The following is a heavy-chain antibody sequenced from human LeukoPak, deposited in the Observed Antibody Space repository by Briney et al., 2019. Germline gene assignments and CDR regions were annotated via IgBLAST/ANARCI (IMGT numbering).Heavy chain of an antibody. CDR2: ISWNSGSI. Sequence: GGSLRLSCAASGFTFDDYAMHWVRQAPGKGLEWVSGISWNSGSIGYADSVKGRFTISRDNAKNSLYLQMNSLRAEDMALYYCAKDRFPYYYDSSGYYSSFDYWGQGTLVTVSS. V-gene: IGHV3-9*03. CDR3: AKDRFPYYYDSSGYYSSFDY. CDR1: GFTFDDYA. D-gene: IGHD3-22*01. J-gene: IGHJ4*02.